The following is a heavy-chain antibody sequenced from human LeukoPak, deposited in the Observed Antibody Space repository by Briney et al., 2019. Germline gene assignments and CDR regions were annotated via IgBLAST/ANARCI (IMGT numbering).Heavy chain of an antibody. CDR2: IYYSGST. D-gene: IGHD3-9*01. V-gene: IGHV4-39*07. CDR3: ARPAYYDILTGYSGAFDI. Sequence: SKTLSLTCTVSGGSISSSSYYWGWIRQPPGKGLEWIGSIYYSGSTYYNPSLKSRVTISVDTSKNQFSLKLSSVTAADTAVYYCARPAYYDILTGYSGAFDIWGQGTMVTVSS. CDR1: GGSISSSSYY. J-gene: IGHJ3*02.